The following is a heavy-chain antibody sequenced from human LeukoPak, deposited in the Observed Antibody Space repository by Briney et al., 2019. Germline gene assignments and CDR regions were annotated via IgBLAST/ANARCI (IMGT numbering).Heavy chain of an antibody. CDR1: GFTFSSYA. CDR2: IRGSGGST. Sequence: QPGGSLRLSCAASGFTFSSYAMSWVRQAPGKGLEWDSGIRGSGGSTYYADSVKGRFTISRDNFNNTLYLQMNSLRAEDSAVYYCARYRGSTSSPTFDYWGQGTLVTVSS. D-gene: IGHD6-6*01. J-gene: IGHJ4*02. V-gene: IGHV3-23*01. CDR3: ARYRGSTSSPTFDY.